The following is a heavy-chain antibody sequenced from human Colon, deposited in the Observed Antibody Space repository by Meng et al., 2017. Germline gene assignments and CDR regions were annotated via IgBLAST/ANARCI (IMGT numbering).Heavy chain of an antibody. V-gene: IGHV4-4*02. Sequence: QVPLPESGPGLVKPSGTLSLTCTVSGDSISSDIWWSWVRQPPGKGLEWIGEVYHRGDTNYNPSLKSRVVISVDRSKNQFSLNLSSVTAADTAVYYCGRDQGRQLINHWGQGTLVTVSS. CDR1: GDSISSDIW. CDR3: GRDQGRQLINH. J-gene: IGHJ4*02. D-gene: IGHD1-1*01. CDR2: VYHRGDT.